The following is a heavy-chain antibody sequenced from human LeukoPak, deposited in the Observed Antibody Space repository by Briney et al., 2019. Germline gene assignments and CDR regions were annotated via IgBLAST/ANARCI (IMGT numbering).Heavy chain of an antibody. V-gene: IGHV4-31*03. CDR2: IYYSGST. Sequence: PSETLSLTCTVSGGSISSGGYYWSWIRQHPGKGLEWIGYIYYSGSTYYNPSLKSRVNISVETSKNQFSLKLSYVTAADTAVYYCARDRLPLYCSGGSCYDWFDPWGQGTLVTVSS. D-gene: IGHD2-15*01. J-gene: IGHJ5*02. CDR3: ARDRLPLYCSGGSCYDWFDP. CDR1: GGSISSGGYY.